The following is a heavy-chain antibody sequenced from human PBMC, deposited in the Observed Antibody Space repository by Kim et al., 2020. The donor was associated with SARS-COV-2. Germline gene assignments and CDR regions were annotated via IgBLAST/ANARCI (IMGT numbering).Heavy chain of an antibody. J-gene: IGHJ6*02. D-gene: IGHD1-1*01. CDR2: IYSGGST. CDR3: ARVMNGGRYYYYYGMDV. CDR1: GFTVSSNY. Sequence: GGSLRLSCAASGFTVSSNYMSWVRQAPGKGLEWVSVIYSGGSTYYADSVKGRFTISRDNSKNTLYLQMNSLRAEDTAVYYCARVMNGGRYYYYYGMDVWGQGTTVTVSS. V-gene: IGHV3-53*01.